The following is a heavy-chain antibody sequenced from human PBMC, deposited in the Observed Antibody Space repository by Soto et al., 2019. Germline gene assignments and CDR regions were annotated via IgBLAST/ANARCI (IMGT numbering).Heavy chain of an antibody. CDR1: GYSFTSYW. V-gene: IGHV5-51*01. CDR2: IYHGDSDT. J-gene: IGHJ6*02. CDR3: ASPSRNYYYYGMDV. Sequence: PGESLKIYCKGSGYSFTSYWIGWVRQLPGKGLEWMGIIYHGDSDTRYSPSFQGQVTISTDKSISTAYLQWSSLKASDTAMYYCASPSRNYYYYGMDVWGQGTTVTVSS.